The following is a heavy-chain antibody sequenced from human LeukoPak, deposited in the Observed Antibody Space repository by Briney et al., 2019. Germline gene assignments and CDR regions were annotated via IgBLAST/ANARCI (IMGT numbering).Heavy chain of an antibody. CDR3: AKEPFLEWLPPLFDY. CDR2: ISGSGGST. Sequence: PGGSLRLSSAAYGFTFSSNTRTRVPQTPGKGQERVSAISGSGGSTYYADSVKGRFTISRDNSKSTLYLQMNSLRAEDTAVYYCAKEPFLEWLPPLFDYGGQGTLVTVSS. V-gene: IGHV3-23*01. CDR1: GFTFSSNT. D-gene: IGHD3-3*01. J-gene: IGHJ4*02.